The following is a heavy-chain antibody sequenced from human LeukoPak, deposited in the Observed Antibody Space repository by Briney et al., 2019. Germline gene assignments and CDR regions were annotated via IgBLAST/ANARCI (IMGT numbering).Heavy chain of an antibody. J-gene: IGHJ6*03. CDR2: TNPNSGNT. D-gene: IGHD1-1*01. CDR3: ARGLGGNVYYYYMDV. V-gene: IGHV1-8*01. CDR1: GYTFTSYD. Sequence: ASVKVSCKASGYTFTSYDINWVRQATGQGLEWMGWTNPNSGNTGYAQKFQGRVTMTRNTSISTAYMELSSLRSKDTAVYYCARGLGGNVYYYYMDVWGKGTTVTVSS.